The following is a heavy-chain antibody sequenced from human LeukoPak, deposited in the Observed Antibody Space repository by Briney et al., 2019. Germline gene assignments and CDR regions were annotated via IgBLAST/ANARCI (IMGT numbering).Heavy chain of an antibody. CDR1: GFTFSSYG. D-gene: IGHD1-26*01. Sequence: GGSLRLSCAASGFTFSSYGMHWVRQAPGKGLEWVAFIRYDGSNKYYADSVKGRFTISRDNSKNTLYLQMNGLRAEDTAVYYCAKDPEYSGSYLDYWGQGTLVSVSS. CDR3: AKDPEYSGSYLDY. CDR2: IRYDGSNK. V-gene: IGHV3-30*02. J-gene: IGHJ4*02.